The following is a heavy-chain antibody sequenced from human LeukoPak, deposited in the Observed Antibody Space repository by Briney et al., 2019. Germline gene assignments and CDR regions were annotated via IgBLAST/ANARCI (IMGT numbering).Heavy chain of an antibody. CDR1: GGSISSHY. CDR3: AKDRRRWFGEKPIYYGMDV. D-gene: IGHD3-10*01. CDR2: IYYSGST. V-gene: IGHV4-59*11. Sequence: SETLSLTCTVSGGSISSHYWSWIRQPPGKGLEWIGYIYYSGSTNYNPSLKSRVTISVDTSKNQFSLKLSSVTAADTAVYYCAKDRRRWFGEKPIYYGMDVWGQGTTVTVSS. J-gene: IGHJ6*02.